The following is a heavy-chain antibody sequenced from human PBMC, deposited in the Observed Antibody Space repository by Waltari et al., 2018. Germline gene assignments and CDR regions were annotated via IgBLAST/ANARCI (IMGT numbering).Heavy chain of an antibody. CDR2: INYSGNR. CDR3: GRLGGSMTTYQTFRDH. V-gene: IGHV4-38-2*01. Sequence: RESGPGLVRTSETLSLNCDVSDYSIINGYYWGWIREPPGKGLEWIASINYSGNRKINTSFESLVNISVDTSSNQFSPQLHAVTAAETAVYFCGRLGGSMTTYQTFRDHWGQGILVNVSS. CDR1: DYSIINGYY. J-gene: IGHJ5*02. D-gene: IGHD2-21*01.